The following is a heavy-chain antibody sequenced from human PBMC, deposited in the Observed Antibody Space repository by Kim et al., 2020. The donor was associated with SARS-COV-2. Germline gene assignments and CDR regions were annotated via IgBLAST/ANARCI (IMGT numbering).Heavy chain of an antibody. J-gene: IGHJ4*02. CDR2: IKSKSDGGTR. CDR3: TFGPA. CDR1: GFIFSDAW. D-gene: IGHD3-10*01. V-gene: IGHV3-15*01. Sequence: GGSLRLSCAXTGFIFSDAWMSWVRQAPGKGLEWAARIKSKSDGGTRDYAAVVKGRFTISRDDSKNTLYMQMNGLKTEDTAVYYCTFGPAWGQGSLVIVSS.